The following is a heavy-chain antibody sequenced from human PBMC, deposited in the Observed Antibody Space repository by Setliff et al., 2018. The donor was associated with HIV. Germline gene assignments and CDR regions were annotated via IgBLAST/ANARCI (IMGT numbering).Heavy chain of an antibody. CDR1: GYSISSGYY. D-gene: IGHD6-13*01. CDR3: ANFLPDTAAAGPRFDY. V-gene: IGHV4-38-2*01. Sequence: SETLSLTCAVSGYSISSGYYWGWIRQPPGKGLEWIGSIYHSGSTYYNPSLKSRVTISVDTSKNQFSLNLSSVTAADTAVYYCANFLPDTAAAGPRFDYWGQGTLVTVSS. J-gene: IGHJ4*02. CDR2: IYHSGST.